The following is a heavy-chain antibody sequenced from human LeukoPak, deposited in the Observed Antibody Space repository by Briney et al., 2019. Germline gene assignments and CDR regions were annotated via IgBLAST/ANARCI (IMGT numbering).Heavy chain of an antibody. J-gene: IGHJ5*02. V-gene: IGHV4-30-4*01. CDR3: ARRLGSRGWFAP. CDR2: IYYRGST. D-gene: IGHD3-10*01. CDR1: GGSLSSGAYY. Sequence: SEALSLTCTVSGGSLSSGAYYWGWIRQPPGKGLEWIWHIYYRGSTYNNPSLKGRDNIARDTSKNQFSVKLSSVTAADTAVYYCARRLGSRGWFAPWGEGPLVTVSS.